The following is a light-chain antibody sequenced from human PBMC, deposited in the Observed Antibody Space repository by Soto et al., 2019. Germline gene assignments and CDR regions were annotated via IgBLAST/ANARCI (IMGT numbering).Light chain of an antibody. Sequence: EIVLTQSPATLSLSPGERATLSCRASQSVSSYLAWFQQKPGQAPRLLIYDASIRATGIPARFSGCGSETDFTLTISSLEPEDFAVYYCQQRASWVTFGQGTRLEIK. CDR3: QQRASWVT. CDR2: DAS. V-gene: IGKV3-11*01. J-gene: IGKJ5*01. CDR1: QSVSSY.